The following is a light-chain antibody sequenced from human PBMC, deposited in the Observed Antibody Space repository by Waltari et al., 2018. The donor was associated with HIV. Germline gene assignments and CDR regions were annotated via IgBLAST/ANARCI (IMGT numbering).Light chain of an antibody. J-gene: IGLJ3*02. CDR3: QTWGTGVHWV. Sequence: QFEVTQSPSASASLGASVNLTCPLNSIHSSFAIAWHQQQPEKGPRFLMKVNSDGSHIKGDGIPDRFSGSSSGTERYLTISRLQSEDEADYYCQTWGTGVHWVFGGGTKLTVL. CDR1: SIHSSFA. CDR2: VNSDGSH. V-gene: IGLV4-69*01.